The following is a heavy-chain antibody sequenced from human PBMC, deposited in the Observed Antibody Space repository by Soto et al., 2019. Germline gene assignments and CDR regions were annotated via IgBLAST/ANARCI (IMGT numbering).Heavy chain of an antibody. CDR3: ARIRTDGDYPDYFDY. V-gene: IGHV2-70*11. J-gene: IGHJ4*02. D-gene: IGHD4-17*01. CDR2: IDWDDDK. CDR1: GFSLSTSGMC. Sequence: PTLVNPTQTLTLTCTFSGFSLSTSGMCVSWIRQPPGKALEWLARIDWDDDKYYSTSLKTRLTISKDTSKNQVVLTMTNMDPVDTATYYCARIRTDGDYPDYFDYWGQGTLVTVSS.